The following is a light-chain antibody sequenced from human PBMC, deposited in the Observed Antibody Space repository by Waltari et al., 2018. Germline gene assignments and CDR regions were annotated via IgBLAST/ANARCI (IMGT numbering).Light chain of an antibody. V-gene: IGLV1-44*01. CDR2: SNN. J-gene: IGLJ2*01. CDR3: AAWDDSLNGPVV. Sequence: QSVLTQPPSASGTPGQRVTISCSGSRPNTRRNTVNWYHHLPGTAPKLPIYSNNQRPSGVPDRFSGSKSGTSASLAISGLQSEDEADYYCAAWDDSLNGPVVFGGGTKLTVL. CDR1: RPNTRRNT.